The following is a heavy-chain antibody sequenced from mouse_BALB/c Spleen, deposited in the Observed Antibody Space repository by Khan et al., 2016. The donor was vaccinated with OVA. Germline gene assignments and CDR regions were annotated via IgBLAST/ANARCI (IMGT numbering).Heavy chain of an antibody. V-gene: IGHV9-3-1*01. Sequence: QIQLVQSGPELKKPGETVKISCKASGYTFTNYRMNWMKQAPGKGLKWMGWINTYTGEPTYADDFKGRFAFSLETSVSTAYLQINNLKNEDTATXFCASGGHWYFDVWGAGTTVTVSS. CDR3: ASGGHWYFDV. D-gene: IGHD1-1*02. CDR2: INTYTGEP. J-gene: IGHJ1*01. CDR1: GYTFTNYR.